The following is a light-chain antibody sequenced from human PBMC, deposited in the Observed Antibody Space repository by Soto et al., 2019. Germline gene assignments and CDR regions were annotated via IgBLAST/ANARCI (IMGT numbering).Light chain of an antibody. Sequence: DIQMTQSPSTLSASVGDRVTITYRASQSISSWLAWYQQKPGKAPKLLIYDASSLESGVPSRFSGSGSGTEFTLTISSLQPDDFATYCCQQYNSYSPTFGQGTKVEIK. CDR1: QSISSW. V-gene: IGKV1-5*01. CDR2: DAS. CDR3: QQYNSYSPT. J-gene: IGKJ1*01.